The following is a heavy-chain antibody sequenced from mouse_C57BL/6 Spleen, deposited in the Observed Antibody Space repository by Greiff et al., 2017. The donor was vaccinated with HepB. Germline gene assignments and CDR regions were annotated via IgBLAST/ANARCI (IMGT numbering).Heavy chain of an antibody. D-gene: IGHD1-1*01. CDR3: ARGVPYYYGSSGVWFAY. CDR1: GYTFTDYN. J-gene: IGHJ3*01. Sequence: EVQLQQSGPELVKPGASVKIPCKASGYTFTDYNMDWVKQSHGKSLEWIGDINPNNGGTIYNQKFKGKATLTVDKSSSTAYMELRSLTSEDTAVYYCARGVPYYYGSSGVWFAYWGQGTLVTVSA. V-gene: IGHV1-18*01. CDR2: INPNNGGT.